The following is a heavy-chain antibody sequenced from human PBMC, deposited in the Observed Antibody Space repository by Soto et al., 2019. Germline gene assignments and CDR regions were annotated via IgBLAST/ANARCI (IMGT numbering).Heavy chain of an antibody. CDR3: AKDPSRLVFDY. CDR1: GFTFSSYG. D-gene: IGHD3-22*01. CDR2: IWGGGSNK. Sequence: GGSLRLCCAASGFTFSSYGMHWVRQAPGKGLEWVAAIWGGGSNKYYADSVKGRFTTSRDNSKNTLYLQMNSLRAEDTAVYYCAKDPSRLVFDYWGQGTLVTVSS. V-gene: IGHV3-33*06. J-gene: IGHJ4*02.